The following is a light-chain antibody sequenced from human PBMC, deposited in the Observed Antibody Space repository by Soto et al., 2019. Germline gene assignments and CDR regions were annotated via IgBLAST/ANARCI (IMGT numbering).Light chain of an antibody. J-gene: IGKJ1*01. CDR2: DAS. CDR3: QKYNRWPPGRT. V-gene: IGKV3-15*01. CDR1: QFVDNN. Sequence: EIVMTQSPATLSVSPGERATLSCRASQFVDNNLAWYQQKPGQAPRLLIYDASTRAIGIPARFSGSGSGTEFTLTISSLQSEDFALYYCQKYNRWPPGRTFGQGTKVVIK.